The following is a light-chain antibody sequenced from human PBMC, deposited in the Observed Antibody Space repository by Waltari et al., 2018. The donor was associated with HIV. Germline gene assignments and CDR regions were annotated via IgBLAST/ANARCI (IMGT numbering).Light chain of an antibody. CDR2: GVS. J-gene: IGLJ1*01. CDR1: DTNIYYQNF. V-gene: IGLV2-14*03. Sequence: QSALTQPASVSGSPGQSINISCSGIDTNIYYQNFVSWYQQHPGKPPRLVLFGVSNRPSVLSPRFSGIRSGSTASLTISGLQAEDEADYYCCSYTGTYTRYVFGTGAKVTVL. CDR3: CSYTGTYTRYV.